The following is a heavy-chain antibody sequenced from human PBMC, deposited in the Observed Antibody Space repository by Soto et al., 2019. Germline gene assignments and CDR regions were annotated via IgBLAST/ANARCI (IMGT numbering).Heavy chain of an antibody. CDR1: GGSMNDVTHY. V-gene: IGHV4-39*01. CDR3: ASARYFGVDV. CDR2: TYYTGST. D-gene: IGHD5-18*01. Sequence: SETLSLTCSVSGGSMNDVTHYWAWIRRPPGKGLEWIATTYYTGSTHYNSSLKSRATISVDTSQNQFSLELTSVTAADTAVYHCASARYFGVDVWGHGTTVTVSS. J-gene: IGHJ6*02.